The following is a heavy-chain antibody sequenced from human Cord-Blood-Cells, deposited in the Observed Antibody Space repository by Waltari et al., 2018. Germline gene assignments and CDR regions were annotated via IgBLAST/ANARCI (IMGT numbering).Heavy chain of an antibody. D-gene: IGHD4-17*01. CDR3: ARGPDSMTTVTNFDY. V-gene: IGHV1-69*01. CDR2: IIPIFGTA. Sequence: QVQLVQSGAEVKKPGSSVKVSCKASGGTFSSYPISLVRQAPGQGLEWMGGIIPIFGTANYAQKFQGRVTITADESTSTAYMELSSLRSEDTAVYYCARGPDSMTTVTNFDYWGQGTLVTVSS. CDR1: GGTFSSYP. J-gene: IGHJ4*02.